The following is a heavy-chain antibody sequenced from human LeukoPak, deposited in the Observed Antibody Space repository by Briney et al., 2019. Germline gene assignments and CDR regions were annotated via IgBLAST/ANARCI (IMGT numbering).Heavy chain of an antibody. Sequence: GGSLRLSCAASRFTFSRYFKSWFRQAPGKGLEWVSTITPSGGTTYYADSVKGRFTISRDNSKNTLHLQMSSLRVEDTASYYCATRDTTATEYIDQGGRGTLVTVSS. CDR2: ITPSGGTT. D-gene: IGHD1-1*01. CDR3: ATRDTTATEYIDQ. J-gene: IGHJ4*02. V-gene: IGHV3-23*01. CDR1: RFTFSRYF.